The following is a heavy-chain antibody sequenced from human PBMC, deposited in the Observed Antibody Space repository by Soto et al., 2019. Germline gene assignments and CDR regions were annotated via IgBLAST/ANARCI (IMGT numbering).Heavy chain of an antibody. CDR2: IKSTPDGGTT. V-gene: IGHV3-15*01. CDR3: TTGRSVLVRGISNY. J-gene: IGHJ4*02. CDR1: GFTFTNAW. D-gene: IGHD3-10*01. Sequence: EVQLVESGGGLVKPGGSLRLSCAASGFTFTNAWMNWVRQAPGKGLEWVGRIKSTPDGGTTDYGAPVKGRFTISRDDSKDTLYLQMNGLKNEDTAVYYCTTGRSVLVRGISNYWGLGTLVTVSP.